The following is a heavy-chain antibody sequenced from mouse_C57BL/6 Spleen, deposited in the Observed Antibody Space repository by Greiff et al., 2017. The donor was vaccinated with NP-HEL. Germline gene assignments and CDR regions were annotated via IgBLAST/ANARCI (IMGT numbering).Heavy chain of an antibody. CDR2: IDPSDSYT. V-gene: IGHV1-59*01. Sequence: QVQLQQPGAELVRPGTSVKLSCKASGYTFTSYWMHWVKQRPGQGLEWIGVIDPSDSYTNYNQKFKGKATLTVDTSSSTAYMQLSSLTSEDSAVYYCARYPISYWYFDVWAQGPRSPSPQ. J-gene: IGHJ1*03. CDR3: ARYPISYWYFDV. CDR1: GYTFTSYW. D-gene: IGHD1-3*01.